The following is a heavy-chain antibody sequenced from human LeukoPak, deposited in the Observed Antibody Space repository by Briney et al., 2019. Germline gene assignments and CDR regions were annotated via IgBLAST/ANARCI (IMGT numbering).Heavy chain of an antibody. CDR2: IYYSGSS. J-gene: IGHJ4*02. CDR3: ARLWGHSYGYSDY. V-gene: IGHV4-38-2*01. D-gene: IGHD5-18*01. CDR1: GYSIRNGYY. Sequence: PSETLSLTCAVSGYSIRNGYYWGWIRQPPGMGLEWIGSIYYSGSSCYNPSLRSRVTISVDTSKNELSLKVSSVTAADTAVYYCARLWGHSYGYSDYWGQGTLVTVSS.